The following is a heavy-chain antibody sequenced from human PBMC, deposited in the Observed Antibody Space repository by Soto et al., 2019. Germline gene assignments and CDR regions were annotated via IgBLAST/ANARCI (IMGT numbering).Heavy chain of an antibody. J-gene: IGHJ6*02. Sequence: QVQLVESGGGVVQPGRSLRLSCVGSGFPFWHYGMHWVRQAPGKGLEWVAVIWSDGNKEYYADSVKGRFSISRDNSKDTLYLEMSSLRVEDTAVYFWARDRNGGWFHMDVCGQGTTFSVSS. D-gene: IGHD6-19*01. CDR1: GFPFWHYG. CDR3: ARDRNGGWFHMDV. CDR2: IWSDGNKE. V-gene: IGHV3-33*01.